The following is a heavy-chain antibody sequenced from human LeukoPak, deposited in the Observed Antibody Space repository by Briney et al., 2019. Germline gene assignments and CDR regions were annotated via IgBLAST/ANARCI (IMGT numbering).Heavy chain of an antibody. V-gene: IGHV4-59*01. Sequence: PSETLSLTCTVSGGSISPSYWSWIRQPPGKGLEWIGYIYYSGSTRYNPSLKSRVTISVDTSKNQFSLNLNSVTAADTAVYYCARGGLYYDILTGFDFWGQGTLVTVSS. CDR2: IYYSGST. D-gene: IGHD3-9*01. J-gene: IGHJ4*02. CDR3: ARGGLYYDILTGFDF. CDR1: GGSISPSY.